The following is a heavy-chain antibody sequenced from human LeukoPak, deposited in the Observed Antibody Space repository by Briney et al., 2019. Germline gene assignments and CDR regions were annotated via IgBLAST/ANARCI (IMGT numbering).Heavy chain of an antibody. CDR3: ARVHRYCSGGSCYLLDF. CDR1: GGSISPYY. J-gene: IGHJ4*02. V-gene: IGHV4-59*01. Sequence: PSETLSLTCTVSGGSISPYYWSWIRQPPGKGLELIGYIYYSGVTNYNPSLKSRVIISLDTSNNQFSLKLSSVTAADTAVYFCARVHRYCSGGSCYLLDFWGQGTLVTVSS. CDR2: IYYSGVT. D-gene: IGHD2-15*01.